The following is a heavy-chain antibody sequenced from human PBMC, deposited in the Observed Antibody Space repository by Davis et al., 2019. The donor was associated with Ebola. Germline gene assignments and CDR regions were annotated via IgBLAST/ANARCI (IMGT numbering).Heavy chain of an antibody. CDR3: AKGPKGGRLEY. CDR2: MSGSSGST. D-gene: IGHD2-15*01. J-gene: IGHJ4*02. CDR1: GFTFKNYA. Sequence: GESLKISCGASGFTFKNYAMSWVRQAPGKGLEWVSTMSGSSGSTYYADSVKGRFTISRDNSKNTLYLQMNSLRAEDTAVYYCAKGPKGGRLEYWGQGTLVTVSS. V-gene: IGHV3-23*01.